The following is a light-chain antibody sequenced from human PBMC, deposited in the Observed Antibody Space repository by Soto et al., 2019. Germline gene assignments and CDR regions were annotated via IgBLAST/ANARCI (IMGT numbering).Light chain of an antibody. J-gene: IGKJ5*01. CDR3: QQYGSSPPIT. V-gene: IGKV3-20*01. CDR2: GAS. CDR1: QSVSSSY. Sequence: EIVLTQSPGTLSLSPGERATLSCRASQSVSSSYLAWYQHKPGQAPRLLIYGASSRATGIPDRFSGSGSGTDFTLNISRLEPEDVAVYYCQQYGSSPPITFGQGTRLEIK.